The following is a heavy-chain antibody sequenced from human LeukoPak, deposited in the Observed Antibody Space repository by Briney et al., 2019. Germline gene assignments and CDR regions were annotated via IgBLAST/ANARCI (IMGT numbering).Heavy chain of an antibody. CDR3: ARRLPQYDCFDP. CDR1: GGSFSGYY. J-gene: IGHJ5*02. CDR2: INHSGST. Sequence: PSETLSLTCAVYGGSFSGYYWSWIRQPPGKGLEWIGEINHSGSTNYNPSLKSRVTISVDTSKNQFSLKLSSVTPEDTAVYYCARRLPQYDCFDPWGQGILVTVSS. D-gene: IGHD2-21*02. V-gene: IGHV4-34*01.